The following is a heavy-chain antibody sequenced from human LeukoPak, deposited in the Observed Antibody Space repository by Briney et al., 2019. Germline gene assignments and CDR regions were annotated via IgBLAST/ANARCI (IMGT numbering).Heavy chain of an antibody. CDR3: ARDPVEWELLLDY. CDR1: GFTFSNYW. J-gene: IGHJ4*02. Sequence: GGSLRPSCAASGFTFSNYWMGWVRQAPGKRLEWVANMNIDGSEKYYADSVKGRFSISRDNARNSVHLQMASLRVEDTAVYYCARDPVEWELLLDYWGQGTLVTVSS. CDR2: MNIDGSEK. V-gene: IGHV3-7*01. D-gene: IGHD1-26*01.